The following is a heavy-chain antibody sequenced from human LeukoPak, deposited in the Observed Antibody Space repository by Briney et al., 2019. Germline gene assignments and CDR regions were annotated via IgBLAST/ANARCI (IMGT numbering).Heavy chain of an antibody. V-gene: IGHV3-74*01. Sequence: GGSLRLSCAACGFSFSTYWMHWVRQAPGEGLVWVSRISNDGTTTIYADSVKGRFTISRDNAKNTLYLQMDSLRAEDTAVYYCTRRVDATRWYDPWGQGTLVTVSS. CDR1: GFSFSTYW. CDR3: TRRVDATRWYDP. CDR2: ISNDGTTT. D-gene: IGHD2-15*01. J-gene: IGHJ5*02.